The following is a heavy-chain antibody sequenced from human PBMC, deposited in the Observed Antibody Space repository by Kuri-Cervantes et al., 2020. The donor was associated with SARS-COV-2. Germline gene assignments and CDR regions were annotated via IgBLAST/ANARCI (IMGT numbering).Heavy chain of an antibody. D-gene: IGHD3-10*01. CDR2: IKQDGSEK. Sequence: GGSLRLSCAASGFTFSSYSMNWVRQAPGKGLEWVANIKQDGSEKYYVDSVKGRFTISRDNAKNSLYLQMNSLRVEDTAVYYCAREGGSGSYYDHYYYYYYMDVWGKGTTVTVSS. J-gene: IGHJ6*03. V-gene: IGHV3-7*01. CDR3: AREGGSGSYYDHYYYYYYMDV. CDR1: GFTFSSYS.